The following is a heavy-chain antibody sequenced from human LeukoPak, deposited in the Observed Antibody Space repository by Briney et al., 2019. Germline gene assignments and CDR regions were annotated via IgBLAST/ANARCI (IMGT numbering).Heavy chain of an antibody. CDR1: GYTFTSYG. D-gene: IGHD3-9*01. CDR2: ISAYNGNT. CDR3: ARSSTTTYYDILTGYYDLNWFDP. V-gene: IGHV1-18*04. Sequence: GASVKVSCKASGYTFTSYGISWARQAPGQGLEWMGWISAYNGNTNYAQKLQGRVTMTTDTSTRTAYMELRSLRSDDTAVYYCARSSTTTYYDILTGYYDLNWFDPWGQGTLGTVSS. J-gene: IGHJ5*02.